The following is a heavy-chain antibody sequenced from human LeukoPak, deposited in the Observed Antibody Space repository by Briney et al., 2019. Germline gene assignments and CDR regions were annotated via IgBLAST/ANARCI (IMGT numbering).Heavy chain of an antibody. J-gene: IGHJ5*02. D-gene: IGHD6-13*01. CDR2: IYYSGST. CDR1: GGSISSSSYY. V-gene: IGHV4-39*01. Sequence: PSETLSLTCTVSGGSISSSSYYWGWIRQPPGKGLEWIGSIYYSGSTYYNPSLKSRVTISVDTSKNQFSLKLSSVTAADTAVYYCAMAKYSSSWYGQWFDPWGQGTLATVSS. CDR3: AMAKYSSSWYGQWFDP.